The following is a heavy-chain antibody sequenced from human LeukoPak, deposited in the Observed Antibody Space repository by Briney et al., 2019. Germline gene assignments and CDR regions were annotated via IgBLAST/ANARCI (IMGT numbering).Heavy chain of an antibody. D-gene: IGHD3-22*01. V-gene: IGHV3-53*01. CDR3: ARAPSYYYDSSGYFHFDN. Sequence: GGSLRLSCEASGFTFTSYAMHWVRQAPGKGLEWVSVIYSGGSTYYADSVKGRFTISRDNSKNTLFLQMNSLRAEDTAVYYCARAPSYYYDSSGYFHFDNWGQGTLVTVSS. J-gene: IGHJ4*02. CDR1: GFTFTSYA. CDR2: IYSGGST.